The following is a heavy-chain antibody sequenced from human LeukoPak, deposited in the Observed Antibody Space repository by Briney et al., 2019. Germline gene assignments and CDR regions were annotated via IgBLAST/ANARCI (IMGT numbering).Heavy chain of an antibody. Sequence: GGSLRLSCAASGFTFSTYWMTWVRQAPGKGLEWVANIKQDGTEKYYVDSVKGRSTVSRDNAKNSLYLQMNSLRAEDTAVYYCARYRGSGGQRLNYWGQGTLVTVSS. CDR3: ARYRGSGGQRLNY. CDR1: GFTFSTYW. D-gene: IGHD6-25*01. CDR2: IKQDGTEK. V-gene: IGHV3-7*01. J-gene: IGHJ4*02.